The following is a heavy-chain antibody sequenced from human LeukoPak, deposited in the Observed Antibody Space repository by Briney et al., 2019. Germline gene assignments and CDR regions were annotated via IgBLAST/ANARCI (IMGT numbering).Heavy chain of an antibody. Sequence: GGSLRLSCAASGFTFYNHAMAWVRQAPGKGLEWVSSIINTGTATYYADSVKGRFTISRDNSRNTLVLQMNSLRAEDTALYYCAKDRAYLRRGLDSWGQGTLVTVSS. J-gene: IGHJ4*02. CDR2: IINTGTAT. CDR1: GFTFYNHA. CDR3: AKDRAYLRRGLDS. D-gene: IGHD3-10*02. V-gene: IGHV3-23*01.